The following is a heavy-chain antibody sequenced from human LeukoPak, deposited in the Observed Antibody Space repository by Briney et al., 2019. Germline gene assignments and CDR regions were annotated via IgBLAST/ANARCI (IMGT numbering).Heavy chain of an antibody. CDR1: GGTFSSYT. Sequence: WASVKVSCKASGGTFSSYTISWVRQAPGRGLEWMGRIIPILGIANYAQKFQGRVTITADKSTSTAYMELSSLRSEDTAVYYCARDRVSGYCIHSESGFDYWGQGTLVTVSS. CDR3: ARDRVSGYCIHSESGFDY. V-gene: IGHV1-69*04. CDR2: IIPILGIA. J-gene: IGHJ4*02. D-gene: IGHD3-22*01.